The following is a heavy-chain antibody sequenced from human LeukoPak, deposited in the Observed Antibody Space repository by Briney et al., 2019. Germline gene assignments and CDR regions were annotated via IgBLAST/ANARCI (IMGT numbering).Heavy chain of an antibody. J-gene: IGHJ4*02. CDR3: AKDLRLGELSSSTSDY. Sequence: GGSLRLSCAASGFTFSSYAMSWVRQAPGKGLEWVSAISGSGGSTYYADSVKGRFTISRDNSKNTLYLQMNSLRAEDTAVYYCAKDLRLGELSSSTSDYWGQGTLVTVSS. CDR2: ISGSGGST. CDR1: GFTFSSYA. V-gene: IGHV3-23*01. D-gene: IGHD3-16*02.